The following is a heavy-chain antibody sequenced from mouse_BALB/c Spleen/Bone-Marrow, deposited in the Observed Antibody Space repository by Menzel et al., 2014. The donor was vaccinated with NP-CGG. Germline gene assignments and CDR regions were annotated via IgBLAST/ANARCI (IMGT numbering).Heavy chain of an antibody. V-gene: IGHV5-9-2*01. J-gene: IGHJ3*01. Sequence: DVKLVEFGGGLVKSGGSLKLSCAAPGFSFNSYGMSWVRQTPEKRLEWVATISGGGSYTFYPDSVKGRFTISRDSAKNNLYLQLSSLRSEDTALYYCARHAYYDQTEVSFVYWGQGTLVTVSA. CDR2: ISGGGSYT. CDR1: GFSFNSYG. D-gene: IGHD2-4*01. CDR3: ARHAYYDQTEVSFVY.